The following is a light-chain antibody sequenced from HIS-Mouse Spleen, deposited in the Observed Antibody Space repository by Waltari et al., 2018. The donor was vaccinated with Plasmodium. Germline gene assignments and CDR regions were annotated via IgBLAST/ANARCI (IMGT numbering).Light chain of an antibody. J-gene: IGLJ3*02. CDR2: KDS. Sequence: SYELTQPPSVSVSPGQTARITCSGDALPKQYAYWYQQKPGQAPVRVIYKDSERPSGIPDRVSGSSSGTTVTLTISGVQAEDEADYYCQSADSSGTPNWVFGGGTKLTVL. CDR3: QSADSSGTPNWV. V-gene: IGLV3-25*03. CDR1: ALPKQY.